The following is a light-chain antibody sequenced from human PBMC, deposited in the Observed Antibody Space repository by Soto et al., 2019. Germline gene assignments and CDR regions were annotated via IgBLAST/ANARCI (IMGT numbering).Light chain of an antibody. J-gene: IGKJ2*01. CDR2: GSS. Sequence: EIVLTQSPGILSLSPGERATLSCRASQTVSCNYLAWYQQKPGQSPRLLIYGSSDRATGIPDRFSGSGSGTDFTLTINRVEPEDCAVYYCQQYGSSPPYPFGQGTTLEI. V-gene: IGKV3-20*01. CDR1: QTVSCNY. CDR3: QQYGSSPPYP.